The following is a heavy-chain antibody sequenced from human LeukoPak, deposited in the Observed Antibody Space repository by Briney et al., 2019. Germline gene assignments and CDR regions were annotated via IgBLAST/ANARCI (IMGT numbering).Heavy chain of an antibody. CDR1: GYTFTSYG. CDR2: IIPIFGTA. D-gene: IGHD6-19*01. Sequence: ASVKVSCKASGYTFTSYGISWVRQAPGQGLEWMGGIIPIFGTANYAQKFQGRVTITTDESTSTAYMELSSLRSEDTAVYYCARVPYSSGWYDLDYWGQGTLATVSS. J-gene: IGHJ4*02. CDR3: ARVPYSSGWYDLDY. V-gene: IGHV1-69*05.